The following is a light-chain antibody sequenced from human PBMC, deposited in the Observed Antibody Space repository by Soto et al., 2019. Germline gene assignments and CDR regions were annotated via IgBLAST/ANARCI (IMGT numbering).Light chain of an antibody. CDR3: CSYAGGYF. J-gene: IGLJ1*01. V-gene: IGLV2-14*01. Sequence: QSALTQPASVSGSPGQSITISCIGTSSDIGGYDYVSWYQQHPGKAPTLMIYEVNNRPSGVSNRFSGSKSGSTASLTISGLQAEDEADYYCCSYAGGYFFGTGTKVTVL. CDR2: EVN. CDR1: SSDIGGYDY.